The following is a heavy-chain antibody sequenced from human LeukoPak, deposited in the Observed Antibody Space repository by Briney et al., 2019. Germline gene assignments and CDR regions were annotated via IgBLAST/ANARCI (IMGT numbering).Heavy chain of an antibody. CDR3: ARLGSRLGY. V-gene: IGHV3-21*01. J-gene: IGHJ4*02. CDR2: ISSSSSYI. D-gene: IGHD3-10*01. CDR1: GFTFSSYS. Sequence: GGSLRLFCAASGFTFSSYSMKWVRQAPGKGLEWVSSISSSSSYIYYADSVKGRFTISRDNAKNSLYLQMNSLRAEDTAVYYCARLGSRLGYWGQGTLVTVSS.